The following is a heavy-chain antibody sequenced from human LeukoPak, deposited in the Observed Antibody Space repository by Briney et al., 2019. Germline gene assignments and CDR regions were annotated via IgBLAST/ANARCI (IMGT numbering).Heavy chain of an antibody. CDR1: GGSISSSSYY. CDR2: IYYSGNT. J-gene: IGHJ4*02. Sequence: PSETLSLTCTVSGGSISSSSYYWGWIRQPPGKGLEWIGTIYYSGNTYYNPSLKSRVSISVDTSKNQFSLKLSSVTAADTAVYYCARQAVAGNGFDYWGQGTLVRVSS. CDR3: ARQAVAGNGFDY. D-gene: IGHD6-19*01. V-gene: IGHV4-39*01.